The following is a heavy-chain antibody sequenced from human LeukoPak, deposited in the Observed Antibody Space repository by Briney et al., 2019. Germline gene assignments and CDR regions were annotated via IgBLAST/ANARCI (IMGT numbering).Heavy chain of an antibody. D-gene: IGHD3-9*01. CDR2: INHSGST. J-gene: IGHJ6*03. CDR1: GGSFSGYY. CDR3: ARAPILTGYYYYYYYYMDI. V-gene: IGHV4-34*01. Sequence: SETLSLTCAVYGGSFSGYYWSWIRQPPGQGLEWIGEINHSGSTNYNPSLKSRVTISVDTSKNQFSLKLSSVTAADTAVYYCARAPILTGYYYYYYYYMDIWGKGTTVTVSS.